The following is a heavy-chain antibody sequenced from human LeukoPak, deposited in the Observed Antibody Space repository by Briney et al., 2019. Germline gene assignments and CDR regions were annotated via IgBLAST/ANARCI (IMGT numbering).Heavy chain of an antibody. Sequence: PGGSLRLSCAASGFTFSRYSMNWVRQAPGKGLEWIASISTSRSYTYYAHPLKGRFTISSDNANNSLYLQMNSLISDATAVYYCSRESSASHGYSEYYFDYWGQGTLVTVSS. J-gene: IGHJ4*02. D-gene: IGHD3-22*01. CDR2: ISTSRSYT. V-gene: IGHV3-21*01. CDR3: SRESSASHGYSEYYFDY. CDR1: GFTFSRYS.